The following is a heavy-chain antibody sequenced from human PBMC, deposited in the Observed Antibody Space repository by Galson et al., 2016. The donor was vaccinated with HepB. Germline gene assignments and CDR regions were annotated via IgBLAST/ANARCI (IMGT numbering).Heavy chain of an antibody. CDR2: INHSGST. D-gene: IGHD3-22*01. CDR1: GESFRGYY. Sequence: LSLTCAVLGESFRGYYWSWLRSPPGQGLEWIGEINHSGSTTSTTSPTSRVTISVDTTKNQFSLRPSSVTAADTAVYYCARAYYYDSSGYYRYYYYMDVWGKGTTVTVSS. J-gene: IGHJ6*03. V-gene: IGHV4-34*01. CDR3: ARAYYYDSSGYYRYYYYMDV.